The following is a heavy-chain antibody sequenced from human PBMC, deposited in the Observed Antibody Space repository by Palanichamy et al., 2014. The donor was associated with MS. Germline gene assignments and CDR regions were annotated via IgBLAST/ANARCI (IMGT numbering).Heavy chain of an antibody. CDR2: TRNKANSYTT. J-gene: IGHJ4*02. CDR1: GFTFSAHY. CDR3: ARVGSGWFFDY. V-gene: IGHV3-72*01. Sequence: EVQLVESEGGLVQPGGSLRLSCAASGFTFSAHYMDWVRQAPGKGLEWVGRTRNKANSYTTEYAASVKGRFTISRDDSKNSLYLQMNSLKTEDTAVYYCARVGSGWFFDYWGQGTLVTVSS. D-gene: IGHD6-19*01.